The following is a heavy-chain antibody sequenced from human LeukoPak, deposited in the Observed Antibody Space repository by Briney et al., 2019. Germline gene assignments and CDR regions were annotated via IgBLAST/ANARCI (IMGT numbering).Heavy chain of an antibody. J-gene: IGHJ4*02. CDR1: GGSLSDSY. CDR2: IFYSGST. D-gene: IGHD6-19*01. CDR3: ARRGSSGWYWYY. Sequence: SETLSLTCTVSGGSLSDSYWSWLRQPPGEGLEWIGYIFYSGSTNYNPSLRSRVTISVDTSKNQFSLKLSSVTAADTAVYYCARRGSSGWYWYYWGQGTLVTVSS. V-gene: IGHV4-59*08.